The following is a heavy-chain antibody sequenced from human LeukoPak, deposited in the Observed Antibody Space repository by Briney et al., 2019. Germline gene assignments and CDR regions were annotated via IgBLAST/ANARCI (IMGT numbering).Heavy chain of an antibody. CDR2: IYYSRTT. Sequence: SETLSLTCTVSGGSISSYYWSWIRQPAGKGLEWIGYIYYSRTTNYNPSLKSRVTVSVDTSKNQFSLKLSSVTAADTAVYYCARDKPIYYYDSSGYPFDYWGQGTLVTVSS. J-gene: IGHJ4*02. D-gene: IGHD3-22*01. CDR3: ARDKPIYYYDSSGYPFDY. V-gene: IGHV4-59*12. CDR1: GGSISSYY.